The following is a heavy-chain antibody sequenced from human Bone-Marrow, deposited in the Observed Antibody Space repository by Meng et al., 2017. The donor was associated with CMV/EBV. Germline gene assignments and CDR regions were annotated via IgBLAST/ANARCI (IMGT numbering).Heavy chain of an antibody. Sequence: GQSLRLSCAASGFTFSNYGMHWVRQAPGKGLEWVAVTWYDGSQKYYTDSVKGRFTISRDNSKNTLYLQRNSLRAEDTAVYYCAKDLGGPTDYWGQGTLVTVSS. D-gene: IGHD2-15*01. CDR2: TWYDGSQK. V-gene: IGHV3-33*06. CDR1: GFTFSNYG. CDR3: AKDLGGPTDY. J-gene: IGHJ4*02.